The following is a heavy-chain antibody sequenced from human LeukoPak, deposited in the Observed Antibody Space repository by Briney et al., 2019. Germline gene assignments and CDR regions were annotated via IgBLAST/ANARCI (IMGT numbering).Heavy chain of an antibody. D-gene: IGHD3-16*01. J-gene: IGHJ4*02. V-gene: IGHV3-64*01. CDR1: GFTFSSYA. Sequence: GGSLRLSCAASGFTFSSYAMHWVRQAPGKGLEYVSAIPNNGGSTYYANSVKGRFTISRDNSKNTLYLQMGSLRAEDMAVYYCSRVGDKGAFDYWGQGTLVTVSS. CDR3: SRVGDKGAFDY. CDR2: IPNNGGST.